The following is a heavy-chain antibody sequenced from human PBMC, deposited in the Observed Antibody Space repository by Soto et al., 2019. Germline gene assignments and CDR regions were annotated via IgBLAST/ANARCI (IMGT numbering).Heavy chain of an antibody. CDR3: ARVGIAIVVVPAAPPYYYGMDV. CDR1: AGTFSSYA. V-gene: IGHV1-69*13. D-gene: IGHD2-2*01. Sequence: GASLKVSCKSSAGTFSSYAISWVRPAPSQGLEWMGGIIPIFGTANYAQKFQGRVTITADESTSTAYMELSSLRSEDTAVYYCARVGIAIVVVPAAPPYYYGMDVWGQGTTVTVSS. CDR2: IIPIFGTA. J-gene: IGHJ6*02.